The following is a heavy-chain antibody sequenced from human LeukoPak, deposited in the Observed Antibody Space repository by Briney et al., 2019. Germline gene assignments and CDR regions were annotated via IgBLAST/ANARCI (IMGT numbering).Heavy chain of an antibody. J-gene: IGHJ4*02. V-gene: IGHV4-39*01. D-gene: IGHD3-22*01. CDR3: ARLFNNLYYDSSGYYRRAPYYFDY. CDR1: GGSISSSSYY. CDR2: IYYSGST. Sequence: TSETLSLTCTVSGGSISSSSYYWGWIRQPPGKGLEWIGSIYYSGSTYYNPSLKSRVTISLDTSKNQFSLKLSSVTAADTAVYYCARLFNNLYYDSSGYYRRAPYYFDYWGQGTLVTVSS.